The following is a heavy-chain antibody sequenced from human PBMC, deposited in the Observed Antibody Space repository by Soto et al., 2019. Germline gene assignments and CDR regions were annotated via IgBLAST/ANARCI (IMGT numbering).Heavy chain of an antibody. D-gene: IGHD2-15*01. CDR2: ISYDGSNK. J-gene: IGHJ6*02. CDR3: AKSDCSGGSCYSRYYYGMDV. Sequence: GGSLRLSCAASGFTFSSYGMHWVRQAPGKGLEWVAVISYDGSNKYYADSVKGRFTISRDNSKNTLYLQMNSLRAEDTAVYYCAKSDCSGGSCYSRYYYGMDVWGQGTTVTVSS. V-gene: IGHV3-30*18. CDR1: GFTFSSYG.